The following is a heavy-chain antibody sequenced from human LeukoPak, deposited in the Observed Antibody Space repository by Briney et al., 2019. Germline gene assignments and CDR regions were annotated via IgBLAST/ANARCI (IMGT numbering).Heavy chain of an antibody. CDR2: INPNSGGT. Sequence: ASVKVSCKASGYTFIDYYLLWVRQAPGQGLEWMGWINPNSGGTNYAQKFQGRVTLTSDKSISTAYTEMSRLRSGGPAGYFSAREGLIGHQFDYWGQGTLVTVSS. J-gene: IGHJ4*02. CDR1: GYTFIDYY. CDR3: AREGLIGHQFDY. V-gene: IGHV1-2*02. D-gene: IGHD3-16*01.